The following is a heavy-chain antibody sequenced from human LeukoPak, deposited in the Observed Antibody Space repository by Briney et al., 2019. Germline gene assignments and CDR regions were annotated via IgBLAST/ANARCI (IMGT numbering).Heavy chain of an antibody. CDR1: GGFISSYY. V-gene: IGHV4-59*01. CDR2: IYYSGTT. Sequence: PSETLSLTCTVSGGFISSYYWSWIWQPPGKGLEWIGYIYYSGTTNYNPSLKSRVTISVDTSKNQFSLKLSSVTAADTAVYYCARGVYIAAAQYAYWGQGTLVTVSS. D-gene: IGHD6-13*01. J-gene: IGHJ4*02. CDR3: ARGVYIAAAQYAY.